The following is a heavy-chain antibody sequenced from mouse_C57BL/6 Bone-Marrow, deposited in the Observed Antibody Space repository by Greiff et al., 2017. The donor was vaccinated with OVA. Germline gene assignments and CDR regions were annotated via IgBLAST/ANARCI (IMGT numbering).Heavy chain of an antibody. Sequence: VQLVESGPGLVQPSQSLSITCTVSGFSLTSYGVHWVRQSPGKGLEWLGVIWSGGSTDYNAAFISRLSISKDNSKSQIFFKMNSLQADDTAIYYWARNGRLPLYWYFDVWGTGTTVTVSS. CDR2: IWSGGST. CDR1: GFSLTSYG. V-gene: IGHV2-2*01. J-gene: IGHJ1*03. CDR3: ARNGRLPLYWYFDV. D-gene: IGHD2-2*01.